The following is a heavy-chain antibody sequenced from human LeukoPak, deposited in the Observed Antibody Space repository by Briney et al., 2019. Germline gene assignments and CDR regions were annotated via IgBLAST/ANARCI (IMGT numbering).Heavy chain of an antibody. CDR3: ARDPEYYDFWSGYPKYYFDY. Sequence: ASVKVSCKASGYTFTSYYMHWVRQAPGQGLEWMGIINPSGGSTSYAQKFQGRVTMTRDTSTSTVYMELSSLRSEDTAVYYCARDPEYYDFWSGYPKYYFDYWGQGTLVTDSA. CDR1: GYTFTSYY. V-gene: IGHV1-46*01. CDR2: INPSGGST. D-gene: IGHD3-3*01. J-gene: IGHJ4*02.